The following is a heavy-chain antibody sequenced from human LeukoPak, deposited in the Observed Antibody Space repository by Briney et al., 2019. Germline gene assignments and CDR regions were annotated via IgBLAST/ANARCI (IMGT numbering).Heavy chain of an antibody. CDR2: INPNSGGT. Sequence: ASVKVSCKASGYTFTGYYMHWVRQAPGQGLEWMGWINPNSGGTNYAQKFQGRVTMTRDTSISTAYMELSRLRSDDTAVYYCARFRGSGVNGYNRFDPWGQGTLVTVSS. CDR3: ARFRGSGVNGYNRFDP. D-gene: IGHD3-10*01. J-gene: IGHJ5*02. CDR1: GYTFTGYY. V-gene: IGHV1-2*02.